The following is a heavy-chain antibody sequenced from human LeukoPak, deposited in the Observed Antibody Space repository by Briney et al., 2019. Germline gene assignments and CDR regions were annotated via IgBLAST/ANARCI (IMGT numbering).Heavy chain of an antibody. V-gene: IGHV3-23*01. CDR1: GFSFSNYA. Sequence: GGSLRLSCAASGFSFSNYAMSWVRQAPGKGLEWVSASSGSGANTYYTDSVKGRFTISRDNSRNTLYMQMNSLRADDTALYFCVYYDSSGYFYGRLRYWGQGTPVTVSS. J-gene: IGHJ4*02. CDR2: SSGSGANT. CDR3: VYYDSSGYFYGRLRY. D-gene: IGHD3-22*01.